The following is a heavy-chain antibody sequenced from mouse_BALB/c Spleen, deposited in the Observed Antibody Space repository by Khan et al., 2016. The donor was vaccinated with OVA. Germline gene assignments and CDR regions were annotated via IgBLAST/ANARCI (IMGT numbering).Heavy chain of an antibody. CDR3: AKGLWDY. D-gene: IGHD3-3*01. CDR2: INPNNGDT. V-gene: IGHV1-19*01. CDR1: GYTFTDYY. J-gene: IGHJ2*01. Sequence: VQLQQSGPELVKLGASVKLSCKASGYTFTDYYMKWVKQSRGKRLEWIGDINPNNGDTFYNQNFKDKATLTVDKSSSTAYMQLNSLTSEDSAVYNCAKGLWDYWGQGTTLTVSS.